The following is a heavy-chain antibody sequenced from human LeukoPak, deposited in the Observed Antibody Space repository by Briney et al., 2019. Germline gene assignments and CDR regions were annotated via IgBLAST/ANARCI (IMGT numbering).Heavy chain of an antibody. Sequence: SETLSLTCTVSGGSISSYYWGWIRQPPGKGLEWIGNIYYSGSTYYNPSLKSRVTIAVETSKNQFSLKLSSVTAADKAVYYCARSCRILDIVATIRARLGGNGFDIWGQGTMVTVSS. CDR3: ARSCRILDIVATIRARLGGNGFDI. J-gene: IGHJ3*02. CDR1: GGSISSYY. D-gene: IGHD5-12*01. CDR2: IYYSGST. V-gene: IGHV4-39*07.